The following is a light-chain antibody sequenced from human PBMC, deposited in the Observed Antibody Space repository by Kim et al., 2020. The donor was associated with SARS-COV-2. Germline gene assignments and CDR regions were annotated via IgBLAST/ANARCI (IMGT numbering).Light chain of an antibody. CDR3: QQYGSSPRT. CDR2: GAS. J-gene: IGKJ1*01. Sequence: SPGERATPSCRASQSVSSSYLAWYQQKPGQAPRLLIYGASSRATGIPDRFSGSGSGTDFTLTISRLEPEDFAVYYCQQYGSSPRTFGQGTKVDIK. V-gene: IGKV3-20*01. CDR1: QSVSSSY.